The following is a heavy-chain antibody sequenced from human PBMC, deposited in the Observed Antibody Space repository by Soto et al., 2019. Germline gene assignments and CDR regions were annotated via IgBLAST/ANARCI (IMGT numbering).Heavy chain of an antibody. J-gene: IGHJ4*02. V-gene: IGHV1-69*02. CDR3: ASPPGSCSGGSCYAY. Sequence: QVQLVQSGAEVKKPGSWVKVSCKASGGTFSSYTISWVRQSPAQGLEWMGRIIPILGIANYAQKFQGRVTITADKSTSTAYMELSSLRSEDTAVYYCASPPGSCSGGSCYAYWGQGTMVTVSS. CDR1: GGTFSSYT. CDR2: IIPILGIA. D-gene: IGHD2-15*01.